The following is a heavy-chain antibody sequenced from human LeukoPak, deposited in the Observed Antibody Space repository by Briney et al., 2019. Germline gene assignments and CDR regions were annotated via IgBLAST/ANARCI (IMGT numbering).Heavy chain of an antibody. V-gene: IGHV1-18*01. CDR1: GYTFITYG. CDR2: ISXYNGNT. Sequence: ASVKDSCKASGYTFITYGVSWVRQAPGQGLEWMGWISXYNGNTNXXXXXXXXXTMTTDTSTSTAYMEMRRLRSDDTAVYYCAXXXXXTXXXXXDYWGQGTLVTXSS. CDR3: AXXXXXTXXXXXDY. J-gene: IGHJ4*02.